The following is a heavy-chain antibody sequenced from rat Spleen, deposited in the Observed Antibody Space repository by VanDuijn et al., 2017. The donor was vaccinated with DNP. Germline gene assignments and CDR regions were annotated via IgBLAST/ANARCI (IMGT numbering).Heavy chain of an antibody. CDR2: ISASGGST. CDR3: ARHRYTLYYFDY. CDR1: GIIFSDCD. Sequence: EVKLVESGGGLVQPGRSMKLSCVASGIIFSDCDMAWVRQAPKKGLEWVASISASGGSTSYRDSVKGRFTISRDNAKSTLYLQMDSLRSEDTATYCCARHRYTLYYFDYWGQGVMVTVSS. V-gene: IGHV5-25*01. J-gene: IGHJ2*01. D-gene: IGHD1-1*01.